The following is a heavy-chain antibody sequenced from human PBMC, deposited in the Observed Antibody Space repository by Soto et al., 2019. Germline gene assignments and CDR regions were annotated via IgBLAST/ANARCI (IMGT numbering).Heavy chain of an antibody. CDR3: ARDFGYCSSTSCCVSHHYYYYYGMDV. J-gene: IGHJ6*02. CDR2: IIPIFGTA. D-gene: IGHD2-2*03. CDR1: GGTFSSYA. Sequence: SVKVSCKASGGTFSSYAISWVRQAPGQGLEWMGGIIPIFGTANYAQKFQGRVTITADESTSTAYMELSSLRSEDTAVYYCARDFGYCSSTSCCVSHHYYYYYGMDVWGQGTTVTVSS. V-gene: IGHV1-69*13.